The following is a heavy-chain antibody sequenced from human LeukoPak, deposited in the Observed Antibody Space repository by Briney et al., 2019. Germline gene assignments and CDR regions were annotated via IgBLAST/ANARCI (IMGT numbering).Heavy chain of an antibody. CDR1: GGSISSSSYY. D-gene: IGHD6-13*01. J-gene: IGHJ5*02. V-gene: IGHV4-39*07. CDR3: ARDRPYSSSWYAPGWFDP. Sequence: SETLSLTCTVSGGSISSSSYYWGWIRQPPGKGLEWIGSIYYSGSTYYNPSLKSRVTISVDTSKNQFSLKLSSVTAADTAVYYCARDRPYSSSWYAPGWFDPWGQGTLVTVSS. CDR2: IYYSGST.